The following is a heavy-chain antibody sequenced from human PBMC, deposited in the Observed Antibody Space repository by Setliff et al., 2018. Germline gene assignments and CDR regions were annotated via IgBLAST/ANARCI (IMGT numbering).Heavy chain of an antibody. D-gene: IGHD2-21*02. V-gene: IGHV3-23*01. Sequence: GSLRLSCAASGFTFSHFAVTWVRQSPGRGLEWVASIGAGGDYTKYADSVRGRFTISRDNSKNTIYLQMNSPRAEDTAKYYCAKDPNGDFVGAFDSWGRGTLVTVSS. CDR2: IGAGGDYT. CDR3: AKDPNGDFVGAFDS. J-gene: IGHJ5*01. CDR1: GFTFSHFA.